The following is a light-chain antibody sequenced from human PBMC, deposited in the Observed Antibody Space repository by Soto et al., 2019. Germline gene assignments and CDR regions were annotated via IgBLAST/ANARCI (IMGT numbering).Light chain of an antibody. CDR2: ANT. CDR1: RSNIGAGYH. Sequence: QAVVTQPPSVSGAPGQRVVISCTGSRSNIGAGYHVHWYQQHPGTAPKLLIYANTNRPSGVPDRFSGSNSGTSASLAINGLQAEDEANYYCQSYDSSLSAVVFGGGTKLTVL. V-gene: IGLV1-40*01. J-gene: IGLJ2*01. CDR3: QSYDSSLSAVV.